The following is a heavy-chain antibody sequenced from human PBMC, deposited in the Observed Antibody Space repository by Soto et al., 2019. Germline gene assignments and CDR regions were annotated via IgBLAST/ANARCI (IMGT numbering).Heavy chain of an antibody. Sequence: GGSLSLSCAASGFTFSSYSMNWVRQAPGKGLEWVSSISSSSSYIYYADSVKGRFTISRDNAKNSLYLQMNSLRAEDTAVYYCAREGGDFYSSGSELGAFDIWGQGTMVTVSS. D-gene: IGHD6-19*01. CDR3: AREGGDFYSSGSELGAFDI. CDR2: ISSSSSYI. CDR1: GFTFSSYS. J-gene: IGHJ3*02. V-gene: IGHV3-21*01.